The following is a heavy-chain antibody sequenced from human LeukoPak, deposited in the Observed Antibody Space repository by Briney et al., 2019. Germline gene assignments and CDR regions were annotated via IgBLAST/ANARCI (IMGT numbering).Heavy chain of an antibody. D-gene: IGHD3-22*01. CDR3: AREPPWVVVVGGAFDI. CDR1: GGSISSYY. V-gene: IGHV4-4*07. CDR2: IYTSGST. J-gene: IGHJ3*02. Sequence: SETLSLTCTVSGGSISSYYWSWIRQPAGKGLEWIGRIYTSGSTNYNPSLKSRFTISVDKSKNQFPLKLSSVTAADTAVYYCAREPPWVVVVGGAFDIWGQGTMVTVSS.